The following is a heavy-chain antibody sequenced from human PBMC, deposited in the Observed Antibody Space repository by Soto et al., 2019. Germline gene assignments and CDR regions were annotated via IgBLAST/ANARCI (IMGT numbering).Heavy chain of an antibody. CDR1: GFSLTTSGVG. CDR3: AHRVLRTVFGLVTTTAIYFDF. J-gene: IGHJ4*02. CDR2: IYWDDDK. D-gene: IGHD3-3*01. Sequence: KESGPTQVKPRQTLTLTCTFSGFSLTTSGVGVGWIRQSPGKAPEWLALIYWDDDKRYSPSLKSRLTITKDPSKNQVVLTMADLDPADTATYYCAHRVLRTVFGLVTTTAIYFDFWGQGTPVAVSS. V-gene: IGHV2-5*02.